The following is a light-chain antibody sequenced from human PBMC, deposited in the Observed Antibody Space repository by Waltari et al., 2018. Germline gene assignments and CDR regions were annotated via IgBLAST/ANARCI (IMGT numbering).Light chain of an antibody. Sequence: EIVLTQSPGTLSLSPGARAPLPCRASQSVSRTLAWSQQKPGQAPKLLIYGASIRATGIPDRFTGSGSGTDFSLTISSLEPEDFAIYFCQHYVRLPATFGQGTKVEIK. CDR3: QHYVRLPAT. CDR1: QSVSRT. V-gene: IGKV3-20*01. J-gene: IGKJ1*01. CDR2: GAS.